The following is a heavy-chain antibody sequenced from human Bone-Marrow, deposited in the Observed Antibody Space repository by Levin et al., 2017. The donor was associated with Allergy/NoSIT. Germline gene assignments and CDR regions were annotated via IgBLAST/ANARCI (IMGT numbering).Heavy chain of an antibody. CDR3: ARARYYYDSSGYYYYFDY. D-gene: IGHD3-22*01. CDR1: GFTVSSHY. CDR2: IYSCGST. Sequence: GESLKISCAASGFTVSSHYMSWVHQAPGKGLEWVSVIYSCGSTYYADSVKGRFTISRDNSKNTLYLQMNSLRAEDTAVYYCARARYYYDSSGYYYYFDYWGQGTLVTVSS. J-gene: IGHJ4*02. V-gene: IGHV3-66*03.